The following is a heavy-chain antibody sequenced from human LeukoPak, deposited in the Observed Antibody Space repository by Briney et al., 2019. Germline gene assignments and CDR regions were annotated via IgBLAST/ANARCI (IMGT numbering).Heavy chain of an antibody. V-gene: IGHV4-39*01. CDR1: GGSISSSSYY. CDR2: IFYSGST. Sequence: SETLSLTCTVSGGSISSSSYYWGWIRQPPGKGLEWIGSIFYSGSTYYNPPLKSRVTISVDTSKNQFSLRLSSVTAADTAVYYCATQLGYCSGGSCYHFDYWGQGTLVTVSS. CDR3: ATQLGYCSGGSCYHFDY. J-gene: IGHJ4*02. D-gene: IGHD2-15*01.